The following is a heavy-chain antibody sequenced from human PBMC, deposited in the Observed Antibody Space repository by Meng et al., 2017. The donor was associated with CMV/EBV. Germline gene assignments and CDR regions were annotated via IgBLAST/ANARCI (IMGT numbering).Heavy chain of an antibody. Sequence: GGSLRLSCAASGFTFSSYAMHWVRQAPGKGLEWVAVISYDGSNKYYADSVKGRFTISRDNPKNTLYLQMNNLRADDTAVYYCARLDCSSTSYWVEESTPPDSYYYGMDVWGQGTTVTVSS. D-gene: IGHD2-2*01. CDR1: GFTFSSYA. CDR2: ISYDGSNK. J-gene: IGHJ6*02. CDR3: ARLDCSSTSYWVEESTPPDSYYYGMDV. V-gene: IGHV3-30-3*01.